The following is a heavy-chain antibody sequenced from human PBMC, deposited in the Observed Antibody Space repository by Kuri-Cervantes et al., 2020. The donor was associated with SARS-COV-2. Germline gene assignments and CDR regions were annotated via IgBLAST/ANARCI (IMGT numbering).Heavy chain of an antibody. J-gene: IGHJ3*02. CDR2: INGGGDPT. V-gene: IGHV3-23*01. CDR1: GFTFYNFG. Sequence: GESLKISCAASGFTFYNFGMTWVRQAPGKGLEWVSTINGGGDPTFYADSVKGRFTISRDNSKNMLYLQMSSLRAKDTAIYYCAKGTFDTWGQGTMVTVSS. CDR3: AKGTFDT.